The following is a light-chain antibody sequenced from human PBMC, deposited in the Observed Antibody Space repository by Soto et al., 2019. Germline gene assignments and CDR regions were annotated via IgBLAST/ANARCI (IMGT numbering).Light chain of an antibody. Sequence: DIQMTQSPSSLSASVGDRVTITCQASQDISNYLNWYQQKPGKAPKLLIYDASNLETGVPSRFSGSGSGTDFTFTIRSLQPEDIAPYYCQKYDNLPFTFGPGTKVDIK. CDR3: QKYDNLPFT. V-gene: IGKV1-33*01. J-gene: IGKJ3*01. CDR1: QDISNY. CDR2: DAS.